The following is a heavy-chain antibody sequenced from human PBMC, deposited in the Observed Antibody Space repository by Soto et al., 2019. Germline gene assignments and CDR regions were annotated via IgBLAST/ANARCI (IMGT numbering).Heavy chain of an antibody. V-gene: IGHV3-48*01. CDR2: ISSSSRTI. D-gene: IGHD5-12*01. J-gene: IGHJ5*02. CDR3: AREWDGDGYTSGWFDP. CDR1: GFTFSSYS. Sequence: EVRLVESGGGLVQPGGSLRLSCAASGFTFSSYSMNWVRQAPGKGLEWVSYISSSSRTIYCADSVKGRFTISRDNANNSLDLQMNSLRAEDTAVYYCAREWDGDGYTSGWFDPWGLGTLVTVSS.